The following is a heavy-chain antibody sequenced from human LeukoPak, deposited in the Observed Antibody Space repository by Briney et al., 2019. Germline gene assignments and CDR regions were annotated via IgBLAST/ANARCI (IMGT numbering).Heavy chain of an antibody. CDR1: GYSFTSYW. CDR3: ARPRSGSWYTAYDI. Sequence: GESLKISCQGSGYSFTSYWIAWVRQMPGKGLEWMGIINPGDSDTRYSPSFQGQVTISADKSIRTAYLQWSSLKVSDTAMYYSARPRSGSWYTAYDIWGQGTMVTVS. V-gene: IGHV5-51*01. J-gene: IGHJ3*02. CDR2: INPGDSDT. D-gene: IGHD6-13*01.